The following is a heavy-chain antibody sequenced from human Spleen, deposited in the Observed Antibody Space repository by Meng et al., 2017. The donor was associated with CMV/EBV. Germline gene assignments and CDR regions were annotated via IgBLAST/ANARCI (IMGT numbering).Heavy chain of an antibody. D-gene: IGHD6-19*01. J-gene: IGHJ1*01. CDR3: ARETFSSGWYRRYFQH. CDR1: GFTVSSNY. CDR2: IYSGGST. Sequence: VQLVESGGGVVQPGRSLRLSCAASGFTVSSNYMSWVRQAPGKGLEWVSVIYSGGSTYYADSVKGRFTISRDNSKNTLYLQMNSLRAEDTAVYYCARETFSSGWYRRYFQHWGQGTMVTVSA. V-gene: IGHV3-66*01.